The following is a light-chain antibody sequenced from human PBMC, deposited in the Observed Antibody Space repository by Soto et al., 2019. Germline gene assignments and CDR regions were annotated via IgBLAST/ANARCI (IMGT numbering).Light chain of an antibody. J-gene: IGLJ3*02. Sequence: QSVLTQSPSASASLGASVKLTCTLSSGHSSNAIAWHQQQPEEKGPRYLMKLNSDGSHSKGDGIPDRFSGSSSGAERYLTISSLQSEDEADYYCQTWGTGIRVFGGGTKLTVL. CDR1: SGHSSNA. CDR2: LNSDGSH. V-gene: IGLV4-69*01. CDR3: QTWGTGIRV.